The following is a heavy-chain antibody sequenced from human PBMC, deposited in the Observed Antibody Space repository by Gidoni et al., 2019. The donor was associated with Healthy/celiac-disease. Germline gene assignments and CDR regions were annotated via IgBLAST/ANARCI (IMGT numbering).Heavy chain of an antibody. J-gene: IGHJ6*02. D-gene: IGHD3-3*01. CDR2: INSKTGGGTT. V-gene: IGHV3-15*01. Sequence: EVQRVEGGGGWGKTGGHSRSSWAARGCTERNAGMRRVRQAPGKGLEWGGRINSKTGGGTTHYPAPLKGRFTISRYDSINTLFLQMNSLKTAVTAVYYCTTTVYDFWSRYYYYGGMDVWGQGTTVTVSS. CDR3: TTTVYDFWSRYYYYGGMDV. CDR1: GCTERNAG.